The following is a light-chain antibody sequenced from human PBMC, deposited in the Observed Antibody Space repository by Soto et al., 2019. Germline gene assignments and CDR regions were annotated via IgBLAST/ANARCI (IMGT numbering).Light chain of an antibody. Sequence: AIRMTQSPSSLSASTGDRVTIPCRASQGISSYLAWYQQKPGKAPKLLIYAASTLQSGVPSRFSGSGSGTDFTLTISCLQSEDFATYYCQQYYSYPPSFGGGTKVDIK. CDR1: QGISSY. J-gene: IGKJ4*01. CDR2: AAS. V-gene: IGKV1-8*01. CDR3: QQYYSYPPS.